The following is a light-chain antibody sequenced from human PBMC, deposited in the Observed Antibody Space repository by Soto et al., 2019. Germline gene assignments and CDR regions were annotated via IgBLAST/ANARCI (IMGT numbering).Light chain of an antibody. CDR2: DVS. V-gene: IGLV2-14*01. CDR1: NSDVGGSNY. CDR3: SLYISSSTPHV. J-gene: IGLJ1*01. Sequence: QSALTQPASVSGSPGQSITISCSGTNSDVGGSNYVSWYQQYPGKAPKLMIYDVSNRPSGVSNRFSGSKSGNTASLTISGLQAEDEADYYCSLYISSSTPHVFGTGTKLTVL.